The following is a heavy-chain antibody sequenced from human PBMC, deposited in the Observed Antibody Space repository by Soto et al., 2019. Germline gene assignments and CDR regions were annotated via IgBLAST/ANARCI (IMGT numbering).Heavy chain of an antibody. V-gene: IGHV1-69*01. CDR3: ARGGRPLWQLMNQEHYYYYGMDV. CDR1: GGTFSNYA. J-gene: IGHJ6*02. Sequence: QVQLVQSGAEVKKPGSSVKVSCKASGGTFSNYAISWVRQAPGQGLEWMGGIIPIFGTANYAQKFQGRVTITADESTSTAYMELSSLRSEDTAVYYCARGGRPLWQLMNQEHYYYYGMDVWGQGTTVTVSS. D-gene: IGHD6-6*01. CDR2: IIPIFGTA.